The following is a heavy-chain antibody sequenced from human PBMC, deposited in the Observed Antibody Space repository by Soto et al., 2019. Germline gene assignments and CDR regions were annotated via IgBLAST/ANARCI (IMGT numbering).Heavy chain of an antibody. CDR3: AREGQAPYYYYGMDV. Sequence: QVQVVQSGDEVKKPGASVKVSCKASGYTFTNYGFSWVRQAPGQGLEWMGWSSGDNGNTKYAEKFQGRVTMTTDTSTSTAHMELRILRSDDTAVYYCAREGQAPYYYYGMDVWGQGTAVTVSS. V-gene: IGHV1-18*01. J-gene: IGHJ6*02. CDR1: GYTFTNYG. CDR2: SSGDNGNT.